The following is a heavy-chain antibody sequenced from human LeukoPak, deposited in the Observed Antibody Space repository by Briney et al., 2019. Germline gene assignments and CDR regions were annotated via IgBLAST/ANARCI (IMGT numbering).Heavy chain of an antibody. V-gene: IGHV3-30*03. CDR1: GFTFSSYG. J-gene: IGHJ6*02. CDR3: ATDVLGLYYYGMDV. Sequence: GGSLRLSCAASGFTFSSYGMHWVRQAPGKGLEWVAVISYDGSNKYYADSVKGRFTISRDNSKNTLYLQMNSLRAEDTAVYYCATDVLGLYYYGMDVWGQGTTVTVSS. CDR2: ISYDGSNK. D-gene: IGHD5/OR15-5a*01.